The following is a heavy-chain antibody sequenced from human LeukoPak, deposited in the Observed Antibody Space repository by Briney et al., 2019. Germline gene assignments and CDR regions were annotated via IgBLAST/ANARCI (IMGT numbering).Heavy chain of an antibody. J-gene: IGHJ4*02. CDR2: ISSSSTI. CDR1: GFTFSSYS. Sequence: PGGSLRLSCAASGFTFSSYSMNWVRQAPGKGLEWVSYISSSSTIYYADSVKGRFTISRDNAKNSLYLQMNSLRAEDTAVYYCARTIAARPDVDYWGQGTLVTVSS. D-gene: IGHD6-6*01. V-gene: IGHV3-48*04. CDR3: ARTIAARPDVDY.